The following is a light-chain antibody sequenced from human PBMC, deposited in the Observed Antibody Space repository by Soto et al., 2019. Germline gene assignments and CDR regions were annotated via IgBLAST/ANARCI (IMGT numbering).Light chain of an antibody. V-gene: IGKV1-5*01. Sequence: DIQMTQSPSTLSASVGDRVTITCRASQSISSWLAWYQQKPGKAPKLLIYDASSLESGVPSRFSGSGSGTEFTLTISSLQPDDFSTYYCQQYNSYALTFGGGTKVEIK. CDR3: QQYNSYALT. CDR1: QSISSW. CDR2: DAS. J-gene: IGKJ4*01.